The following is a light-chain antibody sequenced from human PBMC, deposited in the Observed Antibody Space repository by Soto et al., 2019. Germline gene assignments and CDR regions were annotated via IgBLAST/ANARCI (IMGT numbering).Light chain of an antibody. Sequence: QSVLTQPPSASGTPGQRVTISCSGSSSNIGSNYVYWYQQLPGTAPKLLIYRNNQRPSGVPDRFSGSKSGTSASLAISGLRSEEGVVYSGAEGKDSLWGRGVLLGGGPRLPVL. CDR2: RNN. V-gene: IGLV1-47*01. J-gene: IGLJ2*01. CDR3: AEGKDSLWGRGVL. CDR1: SSNIGSNY.